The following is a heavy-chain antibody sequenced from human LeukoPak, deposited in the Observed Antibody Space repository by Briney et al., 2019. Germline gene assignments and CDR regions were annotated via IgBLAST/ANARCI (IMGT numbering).Heavy chain of an antibody. CDR3: ARERGDIVVVPAAIPSPNWFDP. CDR2: ISAYNGNT. CDR1: DYTFTSYG. V-gene: IGHV1-18*01. D-gene: IGHD2-2*01. J-gene: IGHJ5*02. Sequence: ASVKVSCKGSDYTFTSYGISWVRQAPGQGLEWMGWISAYNGNTNYAQKLQGRVTMTTDTSTSTAYMELRSLRSDDTAVYYCARERGDIVVVPAAIPSPNWFDPWGQGTLVTVSS.